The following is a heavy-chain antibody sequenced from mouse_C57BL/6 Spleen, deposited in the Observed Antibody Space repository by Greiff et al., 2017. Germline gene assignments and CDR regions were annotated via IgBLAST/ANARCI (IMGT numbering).Heavy chain of an antibody. Sequence: EVKLVESGGGLVKPGGSLKLSCAASGFTFSDYGMHWVRQAPEKGLEWVAYISSGSSTIYYADTVKGRFTFSRDHAKTTLFLQITSLRSEDTAMYYCAGERYFGNYPFYAMDYWGQGTSVTVSA. V-gene: IGHV5-17*01. CDR2: ISSGSSTI. J-gene: IGHJ4*01. D-gene: IGHD2-1*01. CDR1: GFTFSDYG. CDR3: AGERYFGNYPFYAMDY.